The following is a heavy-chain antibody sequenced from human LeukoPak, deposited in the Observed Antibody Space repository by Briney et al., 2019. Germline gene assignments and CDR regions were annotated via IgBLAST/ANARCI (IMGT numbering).Heavy chain of an antibody. Sequence: GGSLRLSCAASGFIFGDYGMYWVRQAPGKGLEWVTGINWNSDRIGYADSVKGRFTISRDNAKNSLYMQMNSVRAEDTALYYCARASYYYDTSGLGAFDVWGQGTTVIVSS. CDR3: ARASYYYDTSGLGAFDV. D-gene: IGHD3-22*01. CDR2: INWNSDRI. V-gene: IGHV3-9*01. J-gene: IGHJ3*01. CDR1: GFIFGDYG.